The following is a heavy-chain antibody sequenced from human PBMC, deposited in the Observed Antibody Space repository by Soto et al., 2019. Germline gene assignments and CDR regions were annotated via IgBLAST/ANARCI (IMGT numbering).Heavy chain of an antibody. V-gene: IGHV4-30-4*01. J-gene: IGHJ5*02. CDR1: GGSISSGVYY. CDR3: ARAFRTDIVVGQGFDP. D-gene: IGHD2-2*01. CDR2: IYYSGST. Sequence: SETLSLTCTVSGGSISSGVYYWSWIRQPPGKGLEWIGYIYYSGSTYYNPSLKSRVTISVDTSKNQFSLKLSSVTAADTAVYYCARAFRTDIVVGQGFDPWGQGTLVTVSS.